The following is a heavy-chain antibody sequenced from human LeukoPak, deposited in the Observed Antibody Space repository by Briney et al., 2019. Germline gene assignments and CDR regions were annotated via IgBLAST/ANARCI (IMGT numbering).Heavy chain of an antibody. V-gene: IGHV4-38-2*02. Sequence: SETLSLTCSVPGGSISSYYWSWIRQPPGKGLEWIGSIYHSGSTYYNPSLKSRVTISVDTSKNQFSLKLSSVTAADTAVYYCARVYFVTTNFDYWGQGTLVTVSS. CDR3: ARVYFVTTNFDY. J-gene: IGHJ4*02. CDR2: IYHSGST. CDR1: GGSISSYY. D-gene: IGHD4-17*01.